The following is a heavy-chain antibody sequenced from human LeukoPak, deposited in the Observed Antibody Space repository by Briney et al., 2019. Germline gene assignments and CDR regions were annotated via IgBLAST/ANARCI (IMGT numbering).Heavy chain of an antibody. V-gene: IGHV1-2*02. Sequence: ASVKVSCKASGYTFTGYYMHWVRQAPGQGLEWMGWINPNSGGTNYAQKFQGRVTMTRDTSISTAYMELSRLRSDDAAVYYCASVVCSSTSCPSDAFDIWGQGTMVTVSS. D-gene: IGHD2-2*01. J-gene: IGHJ3*02. CDR2: INPNSGGT. CDR1: GYTFTGYY. CDR3: ASVVCSSTSCPSDAFDI.